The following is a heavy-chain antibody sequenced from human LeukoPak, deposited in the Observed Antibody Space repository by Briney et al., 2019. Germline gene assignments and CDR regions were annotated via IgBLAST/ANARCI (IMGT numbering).Heavy chain of an antibody. CDR3: ARERVGATDDYYMDV. Sequence: ASVKVSCKASGYTFIAYYMHWVRQAPGQGLEWMGWISAYNGNTNYAQKLQGRVTMTTDTSTSTAYMELRSLRSDDTAVYYCARERVGATDDYYMDVWGKGTTVTISS. J-gene: IGHJ6*03. V-gene: IGHV1-18*04. D-gene: IGHD1-26*01. CDR2: ISAYNGNT. CDR1: GYTFIAYY.